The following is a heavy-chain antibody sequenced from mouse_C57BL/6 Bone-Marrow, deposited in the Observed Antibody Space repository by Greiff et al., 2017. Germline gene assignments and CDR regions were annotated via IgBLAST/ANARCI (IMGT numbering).Heavy chain of an antibody. Sequence: VHLVESGPGLVAPSQSLSITCTVSGFSLTSYGVDWVRQSPGKGLEWLGVIWGVGSTNYNSALKSRLSISKDNSKSQVFLKMNSLQTDDTAMYYCASGGQLRPFAYWGQGTLVTVSA. CDR2: IWGVGST. D-gene: IGHD3-2*02. CDR3: ASGGQLRPFAY. J-gene: IGHJ3*01. CDR1: GFSLTSYG. V-gene: IGHV2-6*01.